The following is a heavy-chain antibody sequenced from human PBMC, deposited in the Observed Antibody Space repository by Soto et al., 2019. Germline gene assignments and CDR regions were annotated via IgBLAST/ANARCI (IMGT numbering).Heavy chain of an antibody. CDR1: GFTFSSYA. J-gene: IGHJ4*02. V-gene: IGHV3-23*01. Sequence: EVQLLESGGGLVQPGGSLRLSCAASGFTFSSYAMSWVRQAPGTGLEWVSGISASGGTTYYADSVKGRFTISRDNSKNTVYLQMNSLRGEDTAIYSCAKFPPSGWDDYWGQGTLVTVSS. CDR3: AKFPPSGWDDY. CDR2: ISASGGTT. D-gene: IGHD6-19*01.